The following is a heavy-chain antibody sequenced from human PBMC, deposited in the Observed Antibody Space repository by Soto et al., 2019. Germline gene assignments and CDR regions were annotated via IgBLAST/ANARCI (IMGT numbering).Heavy chain of an antibody. CDR3: AKYPFRYCSSTSCYSGLFDY. J-gene: IGHJ4*02. Sequence: QVQLVESGGGVVQPGRSLRLSCAASGFTFSSYGMHWVRQAPGKGLEWVAVISYDGSNKYYADSVKGRFTISRDNSKNTRYLQMNSLRAEDTAVYYCAKYPFRYCSSTSCYSGLFDYWGQGTLVTVSS. CDR2: ISYDGSNK. D-gene: IGHD2-2*01. CDR1: GFTFSSYG. V-gene: IGHV3-30*18.